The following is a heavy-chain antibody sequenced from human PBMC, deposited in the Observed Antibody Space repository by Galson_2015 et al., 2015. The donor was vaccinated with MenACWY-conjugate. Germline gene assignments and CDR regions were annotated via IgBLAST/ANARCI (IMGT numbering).Heavy chain of an antibody. J-gene: IGHJ4*02. CDR3: AREFSY. V-gene: IGHV4-61*08. CDR1: GGSASSSGYY. Sequence: SETLSLTCTVSGGSASSSGYYWTWIRQPPGKGPEWIGLIYDSGTTKYNPSLKGRVTISLDTSKNQVSLKLSSVTAADTAAYYCAREFSYWGQGTLVTVSS. D-gene: IGHD2/OR15-2a*01. CDR2: IYDSGTT.